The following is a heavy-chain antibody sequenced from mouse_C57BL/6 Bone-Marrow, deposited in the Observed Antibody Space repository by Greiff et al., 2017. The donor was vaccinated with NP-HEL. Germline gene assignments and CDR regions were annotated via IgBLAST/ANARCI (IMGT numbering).Heavy chain of an antibody. Sequence: QVQLQQPGAELVRPGSSVKLSCKASGYTFTSYWMHWVKQRPIQGLEWIGNIDPSDSETHYNQKFKDKATLTVDKSSSTAYMQLSSLTSEDTAVYYCTIYYDYPYYAMDYWGQGTSVTVSS. D-gene: IGHD2-4*01. CDR1: GYTFTSYW. J-gene: IGHJ4*01. V-gene: IGHV1-52*01. CDR2: IDPSDSET. CDR3: TIYYDYPYYAMDY.